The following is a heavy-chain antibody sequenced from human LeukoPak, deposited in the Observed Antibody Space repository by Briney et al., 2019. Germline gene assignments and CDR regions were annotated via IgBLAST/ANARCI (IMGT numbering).Heavy chain of an antibody. Sequence: SETLSLTCTVSGGSISSYYWSWIRQPPGQGLEWIGYIYTSGSTNYNPSLKSRVTISVDTSKNQFSLKLSSVTAADTAVYYCAATGYSSGYSNFDYWGQGTLVTVSS. J-gene: IGHJ4*02. CDR2: IYTSGST. D-gene: IGHD3-22*01. V-gene: IGHV4-4*09. CDR3: AATGYSSGYSNFDY. CDR1: GGSISSYY.